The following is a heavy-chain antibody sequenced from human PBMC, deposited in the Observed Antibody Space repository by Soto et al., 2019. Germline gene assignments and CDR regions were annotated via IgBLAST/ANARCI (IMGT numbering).Heavy chain of an antibody. CDR1: GFTFSSYG. Sequence: QVQLVESGGGVVQPGRSLRLSCAASGFTFSSYGMHWVRQAPGKGLEWVAVISYDGSNKYYADSVKGRFTISRDNSKNTLYLQMNSLRAEDTAVYYCAKQGPDWNYAHYFDYWGQGTLVTVSS. D-gene: IGHD1-7*01. J-gene: IGHJ4*02. V-gene: IGHV3-30*18. CDR3: AKQGPDWNYAHYFDY. CDR2: ISYDGSNK.